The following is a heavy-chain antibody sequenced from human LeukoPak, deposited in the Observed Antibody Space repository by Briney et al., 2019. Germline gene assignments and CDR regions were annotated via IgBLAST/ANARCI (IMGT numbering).Heavy chain of an antibody. CDR1: GFTFSSSG. Sequence: GGSLRLSCAASGFTFSSSGMHWVRQAPGKGLEWVTFIRYDISNKYYADSVKGRFTISRDNSKNTLYLQMNSLRAEDTAVYYCAKDLGMNYGDYFDFWGQGTLVTVSS. CDR2: IRYDISNK. CDR3: AKDLGMNYGDYFDF. J-gene: IGHJ4*02. D-gene: IGHD4/OR15-4a*01. V-gene: IGHV3-30*02.